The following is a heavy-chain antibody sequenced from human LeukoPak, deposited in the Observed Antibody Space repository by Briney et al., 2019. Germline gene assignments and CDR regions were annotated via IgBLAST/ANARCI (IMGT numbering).Heavy chain of an antibody. J-gene: IGHJ3*02. D-gene: IGHD3-10*01. CDR3: ARSRPRWFGELWDAFDI. V-gene: IGHV4-61*02. CDR1: GGSISSGSYY. Sequence: SETLSLTCTVSGGSISSGSYYWSWIRQPAGKGLEWIGRIYTSGSTNYNPSLKSRVTISVDTSKNQFSLKLSSVTAADTAVYHCARSRPRWFGELWDAFDIWGQGTMVTVSS. CDR2: IYTSGST.